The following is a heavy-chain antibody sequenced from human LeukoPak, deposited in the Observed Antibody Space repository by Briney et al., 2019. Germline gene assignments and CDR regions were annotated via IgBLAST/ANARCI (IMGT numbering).Heavy chain of an antibody. J-gene: IGHJ4*02. CDR2: ISGSGGST. D-gene: IGHD3-10*01. Sequence: GGSLRLSCAASGLTFSSYAMSWVRQAPGKGLEWVSAISGSGGSTYYADSVKGRFTISRDNSKNTLYLQMNSLRAEDTAVYYCAKLLWFGELLCWGQGTLVTVSS. V-gene: IGHV3-23*01. CDR1: GLTFSSYA. CDR3: AKLLWFGELLC.